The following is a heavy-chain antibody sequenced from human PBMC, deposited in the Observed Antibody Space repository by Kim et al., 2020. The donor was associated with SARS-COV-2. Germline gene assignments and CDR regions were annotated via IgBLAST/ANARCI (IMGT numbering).Heavy chain of an antibody. J-gene: IGHJ4*02. V-gene: IGHV3-30*04. CDR3: ARGIWFGELSSGHYFDY. Sequence: GGSLRLSCAASGFTFSSYAMHWVRQAPGKGLEWVAVISYDGSNKYYADSVKGRFTISRDNSKNTLYLQMNSLRAEDTAVYYCARGIWFGELSSGHYFDYWGQGTLVTVSS. D-gene: IGHD3-10*01. CDR2: ISYDGSNK. CDR1: GFTFSSYA.